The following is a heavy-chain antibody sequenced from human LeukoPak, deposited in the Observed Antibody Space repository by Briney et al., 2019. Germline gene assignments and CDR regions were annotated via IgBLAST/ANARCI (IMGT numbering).Heavy chain of an antibody. CDR3: ARGALGYCSGGSCYGNWFDP. J-gene: IGHJ5*02. D-gene: IGHD2-15*01. CDR1: GGSISSGGYS. Sequence: SETLSLTCAVSGGSISSGGYSWSWIRQPPGKGLEWIGYIYYSGSTYYNPSLKSRVTISVDTSKNQFSLKLSSVTAADTAVYYCARGALGYCSGGSCYGNWFDPWGQGTLVTVSS. V-gene: IGHV4-30-4*07. CDR2: IYYSGST.